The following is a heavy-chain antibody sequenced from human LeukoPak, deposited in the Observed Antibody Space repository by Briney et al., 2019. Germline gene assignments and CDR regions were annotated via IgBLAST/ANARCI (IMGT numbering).Heavy chain of an antibody. CDR3: ARDPGDGYNFDY. CDR2: ISSSSSYI. J-gene: IGHJ4*02. Sequence: GGSLRLSCVASGFTFSSYSMNWVRQAPGKGLEWVSSISSSSSYIYYADSVTGRFTISRDNAKNSLYLQMNSLRAEDTAVYYCARDPGDGYNFDYWGQGTLVTVSS. CDR1: GFTFSSYS. V-gene: IGHV3-21*01. D-gene: IGHD5-24*01.